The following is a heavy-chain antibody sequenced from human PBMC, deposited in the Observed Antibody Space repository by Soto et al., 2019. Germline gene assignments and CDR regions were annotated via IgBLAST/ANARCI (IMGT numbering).Heavy chain of an antibody. D-gene: IGHD2-21*02. Sequence: PSETLSLTYTVPSGSINGDHWTWTGHPPGKGLEWIGYMYNTGSTVYNPSFKSRVTISVDTSKNQFSLKLNSVTAADTAVYYCARDLWGYCGTDCYPLDVWGKGTTVT. J-gene: IGHJ6*03. CDR2: MYNTGST. CDR1: SGSINGDH. V-gene: IGHV4-59*01. CDR3: ARDLWGYCGTDCYPLDV.